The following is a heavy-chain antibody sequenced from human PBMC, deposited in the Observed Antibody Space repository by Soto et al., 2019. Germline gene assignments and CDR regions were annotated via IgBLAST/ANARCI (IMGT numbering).Heavy chain of an antibody. CDR3: ARLLRRIPTPNYYYYMDV. V-gene: IGHV4-34*01. J-gene: IGHJ6*03. CDR2: INHSGST. CDR1: GGSFSGYY. Sequence: SETLSLTCAVYGGSFSGYYWSWIRQPPGKGLEWIGEINHSGSTNYNPSLKSRVTISVDTSKNQFSLKLSSVTAADTAVYYCARLLRRIPTPNYYYYMDVWGKGTTVTVSS. D-gene: IGHD1-26*01.